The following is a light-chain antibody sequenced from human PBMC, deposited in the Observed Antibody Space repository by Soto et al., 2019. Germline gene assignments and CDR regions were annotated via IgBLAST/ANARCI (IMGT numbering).Light chain of an antibody. Sequence: EIVMTQSPATLSVSPGEGVTLSCRASQSVSSNLAWYQQRPGQAPRLLIYGASTRATGIPARFSGSGSGTDFTLTISSLQPEDFAVYYCQQRSNWPDAFGQGTRLEIK. CDR3: QQRSNWPDA. CDR2: GAS. V-gene: IGKV3-15*01. J-gene: IGKJ5*01. CDR1: QSVSSN.